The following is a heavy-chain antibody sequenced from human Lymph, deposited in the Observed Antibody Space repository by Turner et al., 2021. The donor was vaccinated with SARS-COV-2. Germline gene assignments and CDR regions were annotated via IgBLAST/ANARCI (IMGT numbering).Heavy chain of an antibody. CDR3: ARGRYSGGGMDV. Sequence: QVQLVQSGAEVKKPGASVKVSCKAPGYTFTSYDINWVRQATGQGLERMGWMNPNSGNTGYAQKFKGRVTMTRNTSISTAYMELSSLRSEDTAVYYCARGRYSGGGMDVWGQGTTVTVSS. J-gene: IGHJ6*02. CDR2: MNPNSGNT. D-gene: IGHD1-26*01. V-gene: IGHV1-8*02. CDR1: GYTFTSYD.